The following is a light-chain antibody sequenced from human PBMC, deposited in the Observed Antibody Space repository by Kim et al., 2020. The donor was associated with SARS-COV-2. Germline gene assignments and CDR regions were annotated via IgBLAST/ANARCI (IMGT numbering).Light chain of an antibody. V-gene: IGLV3-1*01. J-gene: IGLJ1*01. CDR3: QAWDSSTYV. Sequence: VSPGQTANITCSGDKLGYKYACWYQQKPGQSPVLVIYQDSKRPSGIPERFSGSNSGNTATLTISGTQAMDEADYYCQAWDSSTYVFGTGTKVTVL. CDR1: KLGYKY. CDR2: QDS.